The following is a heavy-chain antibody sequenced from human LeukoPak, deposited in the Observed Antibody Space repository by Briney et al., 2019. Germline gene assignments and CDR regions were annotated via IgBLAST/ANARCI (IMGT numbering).Heavy chain of an antibody. CDR2: IRYDGSNK. CDR1: GFTFSSYG. D-gene: IGHD3-10*01. CDR3: AKDGLHYYGSGSYYYFDY. Sequence: PGGPLRLSCAASGFTFSSYGMHWVRQAPGKGLEWVAFIRYDGSNKYYADSVKGRFTISRDNSKNTLYLQMNSLRAEDTAVYYCAKDGLHYYGSGSYYYFDYWGQGTLVTVSS. V-gene: IGHV3-30*02. J-gene: IGHJ4*02.